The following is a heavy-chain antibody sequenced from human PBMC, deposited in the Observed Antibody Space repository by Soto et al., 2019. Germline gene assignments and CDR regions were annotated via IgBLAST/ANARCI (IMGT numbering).Heavy chain of an antibody. Sequence: QVQLVESGGGVVQPGGSLRLSCAASGFTFSTYGMHWVRQAPGKGLEWVAVISYDGSNKYYADSAKGRFTISRDNSENTLDLQMNSLRDEDTDVYYCTKGASYYGSGSSDYWGQGTLVTVSS. D-gene: IGHD3-10*01. CDR1: GFTFSTYG. CDR3: TKGASYYGSGSSDY. V-gene: IGHV3-30*18. CDR2: ISYDGSNK. J-gene: IGHJ4*02.